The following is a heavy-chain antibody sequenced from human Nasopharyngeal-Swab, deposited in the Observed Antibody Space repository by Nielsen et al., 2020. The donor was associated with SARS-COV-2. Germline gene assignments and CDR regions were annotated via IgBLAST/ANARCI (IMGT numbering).Heavy chain of an antibody. V-gene: IGHV3-74*01. D-gene: IGHD2/OR15-2a*01. CDR1: GFTFSNYR. CDR3: ARGRGSSTSMIGY. Sequence: GESLKISCAASGFTFSNYRMHWVRHAPGKGLVWVSRLNGDGSSLNYADFVKGRFTISTDTAKSTLYLEMNRLRAEDTAVYYWARGRGSSTSMIGYWGQGTLVTVSS. J-gene: IGHJ4*02. CDR2: LNGDGSSL.